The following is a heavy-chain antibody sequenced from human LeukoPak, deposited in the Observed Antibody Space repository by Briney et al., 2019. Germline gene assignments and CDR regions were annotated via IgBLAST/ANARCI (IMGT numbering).Heavy chain of an antibody. CDR2: ISSSSRSM. V-gene: IGHV3-48*01. D-gene: IGHD5-18*01. J-gene: IGHJ4*02. Sequence: GGSLRLSCAASRFTFSSYGMNWVRQAPGKGLEWVSYISSSSRSMYYADSVKGRFTISRDNANNSLYLQMNSLRAEDTAVYYCARNSYGLDYWGQGTLVTVSS. CDR3: ARNSYGLDY. CDR1: RFTFSSYG.